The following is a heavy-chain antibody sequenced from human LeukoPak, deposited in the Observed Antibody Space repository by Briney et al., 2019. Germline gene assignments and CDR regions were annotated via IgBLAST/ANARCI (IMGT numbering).Heavy chain of an antibody. D-gene: IGHD1-26*01. V-gene: IGHV1-18*01. CDR3: ARDIFGSYNAFDI. CDR1: GCTFTSYG. CDR2: ISAYNGNT. Sequence: ASVTVSCKASGCTFTSYGISWVRQAPGQGLEWMGWISAYNGNTNYAQKLQGRGTMTTDTSTSTAYMELRSLRSDDTAVYYCARDIFGSYNAFDIWGQGTMVTVSS. J-gene: IGHJ3*02.